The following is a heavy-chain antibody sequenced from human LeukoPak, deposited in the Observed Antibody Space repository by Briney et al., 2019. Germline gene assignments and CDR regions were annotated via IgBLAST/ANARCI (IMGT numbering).Heavy chain of an antibody. CDR1: GFTFSSYG. J-gene: IGHJ4*02. Sequence: GGSLRLSCAASGFTFSSYGMHWVRQAPGKGLEWVSSISSSSSYIYYADSVKGRFTISRDNAKNSLYLQMNSLRAEDTAVYYCPRDGGYYDILTGYYKYYFDYWGQGTLVTVSS. CDR2: ISSSSSYI. D-gene: IGHD3-9*01. CDR3: PRDGGYYDILTGYYKYYFDY. V-gene: IGHV3-21*01.